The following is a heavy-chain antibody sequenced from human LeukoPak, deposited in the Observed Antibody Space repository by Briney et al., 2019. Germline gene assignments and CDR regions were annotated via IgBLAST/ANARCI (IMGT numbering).Heavy chain of an antibody. V-gene: IGHV3-53*01. CDR2: IYSGGST. J-gene: IGHJ4*02. CDR1: GFTFDDYA. CDR3: ARVVDGDYGGGIYYFDY. D-gene: IGHD4-17*01. Sequence: GGSLRLSCAASGFTFDDYAMHWVRQAPGKGLEWVSVIYSGGSTYYADSVKGRFTISRDNSKNTLYLQMNSLRAEDTAVYYCARVVDGDYGGGIYYFDYWGQGTLVTVSS.